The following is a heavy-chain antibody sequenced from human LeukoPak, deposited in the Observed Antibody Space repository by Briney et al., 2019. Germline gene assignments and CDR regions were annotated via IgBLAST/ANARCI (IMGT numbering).Heavy chain of an antibody. D-gene: IGHD6-13*01. CDR3: ARAPYSRPFDY. V-gene: IGHV4-59*01. CDR2: IYYSGST. Sequence: SETLSLTCTVSGGSISSYYWSWIRQPPGKGLEWIGYIYYSGSTNYNPSLKSRVTISVDTSKNQFSLKLSSVTAADTAVYYCARAPYSRPFDYWGQGTLVTVSS. CDR1: GGSISSYY. J-gene: IGHJ4*02.